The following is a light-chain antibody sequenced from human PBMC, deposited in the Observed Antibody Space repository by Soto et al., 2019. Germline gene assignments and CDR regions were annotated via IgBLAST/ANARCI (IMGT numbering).Light chain of an antibody. J-gene: IGKJ4*01. Sequence: DIVLTQSPATLSLSPGERATLSCRASQSISSHLAWYQQKPGQAPRLLMYDASNWATGILARFSGSGSGTDFTLTISSLEPEDFAAYYCQQRSTSPLTFGGGTKVEIK. CDR3: QQRSTSPLT. CDR2: DAS. V-gene: IGKV3-11*01. CDR1: QSISSH.